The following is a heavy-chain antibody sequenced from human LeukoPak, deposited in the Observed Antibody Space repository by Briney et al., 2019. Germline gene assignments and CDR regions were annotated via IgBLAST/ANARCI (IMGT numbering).Heavy chain of an antibody. CDR2: IKQDGSEK. Sequence: GGSLRLSCAASGFTFGSYAMNWVRQAPGKGLEWVANIKQDGSEKYYVDSVKGRFTISRNNAKNSLYLQMNSLRAEDTAVYYCARDQTTVTTDYWGQGTLVTVSS. J-gene: IGHJ4*02. D-gene: IGHD4-17*01. CDR3: ARDQTTVTTDY. V-gene: IGHV3-7*01. CDR1: GFTFGSYA.